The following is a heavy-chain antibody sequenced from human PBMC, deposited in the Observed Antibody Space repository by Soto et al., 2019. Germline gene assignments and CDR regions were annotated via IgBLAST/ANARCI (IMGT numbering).Heavy chain of an antibody. CDR2: VYYTGST. D-gene: IGHD3-22*01. V-gene: IGHV4-59*01. CDR1: GDSISTFY. J-gene: IGHJ4*02. CDR3: ARGRTVRNYADDSSDYFYFFDY. Sequence: SETLSLTCTVSGDSISTFYWGWMRQSPGKELEWIGYVYYTGSTNYNPSLKSRVTISVDRSKNQFSLKLASANAADTAVYYCARGRTVRNYADDSSDYFYFFDYWGQGTQVTVSS.